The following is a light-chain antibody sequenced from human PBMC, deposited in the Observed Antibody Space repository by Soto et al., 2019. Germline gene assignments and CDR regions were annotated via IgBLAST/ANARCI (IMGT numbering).Light chain of an antibody. CDR1: ESVSSSY. CDR3: QQYGTSLTWT. Sequence: EMVLTQSPGTLSLSPGERATLSCRASESVSSSYLAWYQQKPGQAPRLLIYGASSRATGIPDRFSGSGSGTDFTLTISRLEPEDLAVYYCQQYGTSLTWTFGQGTKVDIK. CDR2: GAS. J-gene: IGKJ1*01. V-gene: IGKV3-20*01.